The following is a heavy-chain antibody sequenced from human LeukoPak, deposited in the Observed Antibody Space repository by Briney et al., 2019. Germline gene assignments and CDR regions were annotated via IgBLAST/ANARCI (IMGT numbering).Heavy chain of an antibody. CDR3: AKDFGNYISGFNY. Sequence: GGSLRLSCAASGFSFNTYAMSWVRQTPEKGLEWVSGISHSGGSAYYAASVKGRFTISRDRSKNTVYLQMNGLRAEDTAVYYCAKDFGNYISGFNYWGQGTLVTVSS. CDR1: GFSFNTYA. J-gene: IGHJ4*02. V-gene: IGHV3-23*01. D-gene: IGHD3-22*01. CDR2: ISHSGGSA.